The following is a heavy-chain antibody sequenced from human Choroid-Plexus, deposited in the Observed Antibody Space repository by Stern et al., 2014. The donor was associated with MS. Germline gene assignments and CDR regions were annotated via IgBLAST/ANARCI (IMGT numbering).Heavy chain of an antibody. CDR1: GFTFGSCA. CDR2: VSYDGSNK. J-gene: IGHJ5*02. D-gene: IGHD2/OR15-2a*01. V-gene: IGHV3-30*18. Sequence: VQSGRPLRLSCVASGFTFGSCAMHWVRQAPGKGLEWVAGVSYDGSNKYYADSVKGRFTISRDNSQNTLYMQMSSLRPEDTAVYYCAKDRQYLTYFFDHWGQGSLVTDSS. CDR3: AKDRQYLTYFFDH.